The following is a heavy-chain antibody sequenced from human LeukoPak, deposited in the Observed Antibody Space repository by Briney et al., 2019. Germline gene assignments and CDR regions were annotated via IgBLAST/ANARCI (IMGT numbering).Heavy chain of an antibody. CDR2: ISSSSSYI. CDR3: ARSDYGDPRSPNDY. CDR1: GFTFSSYS. J-gene: IGHJ4*02. Sequence: PGGSLRLSCAASGFTFSSYSMKWVRQAPGKGLEWVSSISSSSSYIYYADSVKGRFTISRDNAKNSLYLQMNSLRAEDTAVYYCARSDYGDPRSPNDYWGQGTLVTVSS. D-gene: IGHD4-17*01. V-gene: IGHV3-21*01.